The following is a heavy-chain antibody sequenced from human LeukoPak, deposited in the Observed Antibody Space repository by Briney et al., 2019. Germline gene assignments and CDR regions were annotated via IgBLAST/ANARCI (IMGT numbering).Heavy chain of an antibody. CDR1: GFTFSSYS. J-gene: IGHJ5*02. V-gene: IGHV3-48*04. D-gene: IGHD3-10*01. Sequence: GGSLRLSCAASGFTFSSYSMNWVRQAPGKGLEWVSYISSSSSTIYYADSVKGRFTISRDNAKNSLYLQMNSLRAEDTAVYYCASLNYYYGSGSHEPWGQGTLVTVSS. CDR2: ISSSSSTI. CDR3: ASLNYYYGSGSHEP.